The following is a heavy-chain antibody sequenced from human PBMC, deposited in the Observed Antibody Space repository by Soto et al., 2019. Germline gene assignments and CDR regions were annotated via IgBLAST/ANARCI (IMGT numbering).Heavy chain of an antibody. V-gene: IGHV2-5*02. Sequence: GSGPTLVNPTQTLTLTFTFSVFSLSTSGVGVGWIRQPPGKALEWLALIYWDDDKRYSPSLKSRLTITKDTSKNQVVLTMTNMDPVDTATYYCAHSLDIPAAPPLSYYYYYMDVWGKGTTVTVSS. CDR1: VFSLSTSGVG. J-gene: IGHJ6*03. D-gene: IGHD2-2*01. CDR3: AHSLDIPAAPPLSYYYYYMDV. CDR2: IYWDDDK.